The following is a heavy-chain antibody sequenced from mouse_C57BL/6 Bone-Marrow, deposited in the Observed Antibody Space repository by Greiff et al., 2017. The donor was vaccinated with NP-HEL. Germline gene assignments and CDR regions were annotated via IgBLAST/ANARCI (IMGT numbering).Heavy chain of an antibody. CDR1: GFTFNTYA. V-gene: IGHV10-3*01. CDR2: IRSKSSNYAT. Sequence: EAGGGLVQPKGSLKLSCAASGFTFNTYAMHWVRQAPGKGLEWVARIRSKSSNYATYYADSVKDRFTISRDDSQSMLYLQMNNLKTEDTAMYYCVRAPFYYGSIYYAMDYWGQGTSVTVSS. CDR3: VRAPFYYGSIYYAMDY. D-gene: IGHD1-1*01. J-gene: IGHJ4*01.